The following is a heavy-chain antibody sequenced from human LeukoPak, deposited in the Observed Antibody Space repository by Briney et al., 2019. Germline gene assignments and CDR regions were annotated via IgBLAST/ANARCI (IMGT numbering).Heavy chain of an antibody. J-gene: IGHJ3*02. D-gene: IGHD5-12*01. CDR1: GYSFTSYW. CDR2: IYLGDSDT. Sequence: GESLKFSCKGSGYSFTSYWSGWSGQLPGKGLEGMGIIYLGDSDTRYSPSFQGQVTISADKSISTAYLQWSSLKASDTAMYYCARRRCDYDWFAFDIWGQGTMVTVSS. CDR3: ARRRCDYDWFAFDI. V-gene: IGHV5-51*01.